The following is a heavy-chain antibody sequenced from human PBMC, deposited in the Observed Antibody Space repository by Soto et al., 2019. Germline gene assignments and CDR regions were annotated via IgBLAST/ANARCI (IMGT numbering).Heavy chain of an antibody. CDR1: GDSVTFGHHY. J-gene: IGHJ6*02. CDR3: ARARPDSAGSSLGRRLDV. CDR2: IFFTGAT. D-gene: IGHD3-10*01. Sequence: QVQLQESGPGLVKPSGTLSLICIVSGDSVTFGHHYWSWIRQPPGKGLEWIGHIFFTGATNYSPSLKCRVTMSVDSSKSQFSLTLTAVTAADSAIYYCARARPDSAGSSLGRRLDVWGQGTTVTVSS. V-gene: IGHV4-61*01.